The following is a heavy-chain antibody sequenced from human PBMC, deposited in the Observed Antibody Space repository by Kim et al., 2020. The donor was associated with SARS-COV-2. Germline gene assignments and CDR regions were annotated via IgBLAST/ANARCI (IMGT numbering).Heavy chain of an antibody. D-gene: IGHD5-12*01. CDR3: ARARGRGYSGYDLDY. CDR1: GGSISSSNW. CDR2: IYHSGST. J-gene: IGHJ4*02. Sequence: SETLSLTCAVSGGSISSSNWWSWVRQPPGKGLEWIGEIYHSGSTNYNPSLKSRVTISVDKSKNQFSLKLSSVTAADTAVYYCARARGRGYSGYDLDYWGQGTLVTVSS. V-gene: IGHV4-4*02.